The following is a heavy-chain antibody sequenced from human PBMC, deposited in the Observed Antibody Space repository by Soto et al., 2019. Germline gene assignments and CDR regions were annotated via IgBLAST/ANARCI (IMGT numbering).Heavy chain of an antibody. V-gene: IGHV3-74*01. Sequence: GSLRLSCATSGFPFSMYCIHWVRQVPGKGPEWVSRINDDGISTNYADSVKGRFTISRDNAKNTLYLQMNALRVEDTAVYYCTRGPRSTSTGTGAFWGQGTLVTVSS. CDR1: GFPFSMYC. D-gene: IGHD1-1*01. CDR2: INDDGIST. J-gene: IGHJ4*02. CDR3: TRGPRSTSTGTGAF.